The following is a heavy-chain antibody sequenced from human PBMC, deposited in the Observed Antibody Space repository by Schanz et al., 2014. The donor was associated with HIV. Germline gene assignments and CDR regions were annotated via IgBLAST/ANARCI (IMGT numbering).Heavy chain of an antibody. CDR3: ASLSSHYFDH. CDR1: GGSMSSGDHS. Sequence: QLPLQESGPGLVKPTQTLSLNCVVSGGSMSSGDHSWSWIRLPPGKGLEWIGNIDHSGSTYYNPSLKSRVPIPVDMSKTQFPRKMTSVPAADTAVYYCASLSSHYFDHWGQGTLVTVSS. CDR2: IDHSGST. V-gene: IGHV4-30-2*01. J-gene: IGHJ4*02.